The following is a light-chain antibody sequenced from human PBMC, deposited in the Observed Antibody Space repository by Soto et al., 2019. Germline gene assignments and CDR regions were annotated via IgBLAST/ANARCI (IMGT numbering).Light chain of an antibody. Sequence: EIVLTQSPGTLSLSPGERATLSCRASQSGSSRYLAWYQQKPGQDPRLLIYATSNRATGIPDRFSGSGSGTDFILTITRLEPEDFAVYYCQQYGSSWTFGQGTKVEIK. V-gene: IGKV3-20*01. CDR1: QSGSSRY. CDR2: ATS. J-gene: IGKJ1*01. CDR3: QQYGSSWT.